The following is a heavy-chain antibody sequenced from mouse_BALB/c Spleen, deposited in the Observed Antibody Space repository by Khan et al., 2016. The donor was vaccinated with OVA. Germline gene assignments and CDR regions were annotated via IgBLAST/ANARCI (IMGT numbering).Heavy chain of an antibody. J-gene: IGHJ4*01. CDR1: GYTFTEYT. CDR2: INPANGGT. CDR3: SRRWYYYGSSHFAMDY. V-gene: IGHV1-18*01. D-gene: IGHD1-1*01. Sequence: VRLQQSGPELVKPGASVKISCKTSGYTFTEYTMHWVKQSHGKSLEWIGGINPANGGTSYNQKFKGKATLTVDQSSSTAYMELRSLTSEDSAAYYCSRRWYYYGSSHFAMDYWGQGTSVTVSS.